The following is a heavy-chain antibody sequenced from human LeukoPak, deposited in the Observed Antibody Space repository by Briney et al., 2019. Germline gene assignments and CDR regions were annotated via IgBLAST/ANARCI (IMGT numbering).Heavy chain of an antibody. CDR1: GFNFDEYA. V-gene: IGHV3-43*02. J-gene: IGHJ4*02. D-gene: IGHD6-13*01. Sequence: PGGSLRLSCAASGFNFDEYAMHWVRQGPGKGLEWVSLISGDGGSTFYADSVKGRFTISRDNNKNSLYLQMNSLRAEDSAFYYCAKGHSSSWYPLEDNWGQGTLVTVSS. CDR2: ISGDGGST. CDR3: AKGHSSSWYPLEDN.